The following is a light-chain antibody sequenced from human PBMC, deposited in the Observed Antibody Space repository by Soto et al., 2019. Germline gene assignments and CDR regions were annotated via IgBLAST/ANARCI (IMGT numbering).Light chain of an antibody. V-gene: IGLV2-8*01. CDR1: SSDVGGYNY. CDR3: SSYAGSNSYV. Sequence: QSVLTQPPSASGSPGQSVTIPCTGTSSDVGGYNYVSWYQYHPGKAPKLMIYEVSKRPSGVPDRFSGSKSGNTASLAVSGLQAEDEADYYCSSYAGSNSYVFGTGTKVTVL. CDR2: EVS. J-gene: IGLJ1*01.